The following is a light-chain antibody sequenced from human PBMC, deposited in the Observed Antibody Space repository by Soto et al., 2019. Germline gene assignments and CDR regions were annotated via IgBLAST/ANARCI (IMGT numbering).Light chain of an antibody. CDR3: QQYGRLPNT. CDR1: QSVSNSY. CDR2: SAS. V-gene: IGKV3-20*01. Sequence: EVVLTQSPGTLSLSPGARATLSCRASQSVSNSYLAWYQQKPGQPPRLLIYSASSRATGIPDRFSGSGSGTDFTITISRLEPEDFAVYYCQQYGRLPNTFGQGTKLEIK. J-gene: IGKJ2*01.